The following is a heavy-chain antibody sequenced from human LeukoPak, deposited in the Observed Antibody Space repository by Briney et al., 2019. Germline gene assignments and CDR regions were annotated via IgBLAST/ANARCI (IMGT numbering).Heavy chain of an antibody. V-gene: IGHV3-7*03. J-gene: IGHJ4*02. CDR2: IKQDGSEK. CDR1: GFTFSSYW. D-gene: IGHD2-2*01. CDR3: ARDGGSTSFSED. Sequence: GGSLRLSCEASGFTFSSYWMSWVRQAPGKGLEWVANIKQDGSEKYYVDSVKGRFTISRDNAKNSLYLQMNSLRAEDTAVYYCARDGGSTSFSEDWGQGTLVTVSS.